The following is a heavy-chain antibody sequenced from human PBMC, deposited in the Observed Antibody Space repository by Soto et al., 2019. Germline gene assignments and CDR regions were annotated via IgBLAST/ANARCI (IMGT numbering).Heavy chain of an antibody. CDR1: GFTFGSYG. CDR3: AKGDDYASIYAMDV. J-gene: IGHJ6*02. V-gene: IGHV3-30*18. D-gene: IGHD4-17*01. Sequence: QVQLVESGGGVVQRGRSLRLSCAASGFTFGSYGMHWGRQAPGKGLEWVAYISYDGSSKYYADSVKGRFTISRDNSKNALYLQMNSLRADDTAVYYCAKGDDYASIYAMDVWGQGTTVTVSS. CDR2: ISYDGSSK.